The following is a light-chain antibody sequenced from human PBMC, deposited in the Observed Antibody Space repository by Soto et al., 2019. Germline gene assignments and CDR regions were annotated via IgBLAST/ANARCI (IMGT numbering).Light chain of an antibody. J-gene: IGLJ2*01. Sequence: QSALTQPASVSGSPGQSITISCTGTSSDVGGYNYVSWYQQHPGIAPKLMISEVSNRPSGVSNRFSGSKSGNTAYLTISGLQAEDEADYYCSSYTSSSTLVFGGGTKRTVL. CDR3: SSYTSSSTLV. CDR2: EVS. V-gene: IGLV2-14*01. CDR1: SSDVGGYNY.